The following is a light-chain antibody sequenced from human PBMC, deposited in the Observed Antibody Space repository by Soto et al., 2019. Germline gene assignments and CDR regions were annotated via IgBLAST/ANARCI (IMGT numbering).Light chain of an antibody. CDR1: QSISSW. Sequence: DIPMTQSPSTLSASVGDRVTITCRASQSISSWLAWYQQKPGKAPKLLIYKASSLESGVPSRFSGSGSGTEFTLTITSLQPDDFATYYCQQYKRYSKTFGQGTKVDIK. CDR3: QQYKRYSKT. CDR2: KAS. J-gene: IGKJ1*01. V-gene: IGKV1-5*03.